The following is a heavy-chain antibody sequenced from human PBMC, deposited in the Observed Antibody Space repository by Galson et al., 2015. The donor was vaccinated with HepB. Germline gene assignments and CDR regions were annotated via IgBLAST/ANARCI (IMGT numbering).Heavy chain of an antibody. V-gene: IGHV1-3*01. J-gene: IGHJ4*02. Sequence: SVKVSCKTSGYTFTSYAMHWVRQAPGQRLEWMGWINAGNGNTKYSQKFQGRVTITRDTSASTAYMELSSLRSEDTAVYYCARRYYGSGSYSYFDYWGQGTLVTVSS. CDR2: INAGNGNT. CDR1: GYTFTSYA. D-gene: IGHD3-10*01. CDR3: ARRYYGSGSYSYFDY.